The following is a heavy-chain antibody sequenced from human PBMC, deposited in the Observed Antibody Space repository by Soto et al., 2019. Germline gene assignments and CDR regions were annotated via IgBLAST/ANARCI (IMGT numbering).Heavy chain of an antibody. V-gene: IGHV3-48*01. CDR1: GFTFSSYS. CDR2: ISSSSSTI. J-gene: IGHJ4*02. Sequence: GGSLRLSCAASGFTFSSYSMNWVRQAPGKGLEWVSYISSSSSTIYYADSVKGRFTISRDNSKNTLYLQMSSLRAEDTAVYYCVISPFGELIFEYWGKGTLVTVSS. D-gene: IGHD3-10*01. CDR3: VISPFGELIFEY.